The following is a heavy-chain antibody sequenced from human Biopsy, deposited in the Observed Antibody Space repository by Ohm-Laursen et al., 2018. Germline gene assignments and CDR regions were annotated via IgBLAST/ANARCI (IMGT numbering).Heavy chain of an antibody. CDR3: TRATNSTGWPYYYFYGMDI. V-gene: IGHV4-59*01. CDR2: GYYSGTT. D-gene: IGHD2/OR15-2a*01. J-gene: IGHJ6*02. CDR1: GGSISSDW. Sequence: GTLSLTCTVSGGSISSDWWSWIRQPPGKGLEWIGYGYYSGTTTYNPSLRSRVTISVDTSMNQISLRLQSVTAAGTAIYYCTRATNSTGWPYYYFYGMDIWGQGTTVTVSS.